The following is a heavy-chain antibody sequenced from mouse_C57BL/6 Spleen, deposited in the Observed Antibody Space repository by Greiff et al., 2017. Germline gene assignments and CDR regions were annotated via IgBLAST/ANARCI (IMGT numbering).Heavy chain of an antibody. V-gene: IGHV1-19*01. CDR3: ARWLLNY. CDR2: INPYNGGT. Sequence: EVQLKESGPVLVKPGASVKMSCKASGYTFTDYYMNWVKQSHGKSLEWIGVINPYNGGTSYNQKFKGKATLTVDKSSSTAYMELNSLTSEDSAVYYCARWLLNYWGQGTTLTVSS. CDR1: GYTFTDYY. J-gene: IGHJ2*01. D-gene: IGHD2-3*01.